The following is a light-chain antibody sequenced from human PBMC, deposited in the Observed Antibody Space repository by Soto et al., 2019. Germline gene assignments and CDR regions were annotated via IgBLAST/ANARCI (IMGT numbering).Light chain of an antibody. J-gene: IGKJ5*01. CDR1: QSISSY. V-gene: IGKV1-33*01. Sequence: DIHMTQSPSSLSASVGGRVTITCRPSQSISSYLNWYQQKPGKAPKLLIYGASTLQGGVPSRFSGSGSGTEFSFNITSLQPEDVATYYCQQYDDLPITFGQGTRLEI. CDR3: QQYDDLPIT. CDR2: GAS.